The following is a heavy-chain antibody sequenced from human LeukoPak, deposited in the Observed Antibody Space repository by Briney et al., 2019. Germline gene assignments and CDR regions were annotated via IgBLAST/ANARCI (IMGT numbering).Heavy chain of an antibody. CDR2: INSDGSST. D-gene: IGHD4-17*01. CDR1: GFTFSSYW. Sequence: GGSLRLSCAASGFTFSSYWMHWVRQAPGKGLVWVSRINSDGSSTSYADSVKGRFTISRDNAKNTLYKQMNSLRAEDTAVYYCAREKDYGDNDAFDIWGQGTMVTVSS. J-gene: IGHJ3*02. CDR3: AREKDYGDNDAFDI. V-gene: IGHV3-74*01.